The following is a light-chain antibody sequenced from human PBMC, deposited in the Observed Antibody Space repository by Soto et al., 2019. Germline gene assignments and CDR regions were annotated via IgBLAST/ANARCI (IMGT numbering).Light chain of an antibody. J-gene: IGLJ3*02. V-gene: IGLV1-44*01. CDR3: ASWDDSLIALL. CDR2: SND. CDR1: YSNVGSNV. Sequence: QSVLTQPPSAYGTPGQRVTISCSGTYSNVGSNVVNWYQQVPGAAPKLVIYSNDRRPSGVPDRFFGSKSGASASLAISGLQTEDEADYYCASWDDSLIALLFGGGTQLTVL.